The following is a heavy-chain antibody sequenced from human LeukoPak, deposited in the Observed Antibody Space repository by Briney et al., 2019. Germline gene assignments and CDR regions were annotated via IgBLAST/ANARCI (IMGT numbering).Heavy chain of an antibody. V-gene: IGHV3-21*01. Sequence: GGSLRLSCAASGFTFSSYTMNWVRQAPGKGLEWVSSISSSSSYIYYADSVKGRFTISRDNAKNSLYLQMNSLRAEDTAVYYCARWGGSGYYFDAVGFDYWGQGTLVTVSS. CDR1: GFTFSSYT. J-gene: IGHJ4*02. D-gene: IGHD3-22*01. CDR2: ISSSSSYI. CDR3: ARWGGSGYYFDAVGFDY.